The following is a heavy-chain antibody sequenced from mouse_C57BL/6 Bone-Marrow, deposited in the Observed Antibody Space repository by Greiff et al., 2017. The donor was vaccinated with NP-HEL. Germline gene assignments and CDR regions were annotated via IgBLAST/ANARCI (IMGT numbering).Heavy chain of an antibody. CDR2: IDPETGGT. V-gene: IGHV1-15*01. D-gene: IGHD4-1*01. CDR3: TPRDWDRGFDY. Sequence: VQLQQSGAELVRPGASVTLSCKASGYTFTDYEMHWVKQTPVHGLEWIGAIDPETGGTAYNQKFKGKAILTADKSSSTAYMELRSLTSEDSAVYYGTPRDWDRGFDYWGQGTTLTVSS. CDR1: GYTFTDYE. J-gene: IGHJ2*01.